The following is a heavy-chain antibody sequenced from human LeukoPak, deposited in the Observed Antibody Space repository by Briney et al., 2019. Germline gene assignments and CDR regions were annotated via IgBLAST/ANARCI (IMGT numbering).Heavy chain of an antibody. J-gene: IGHJ4*02. CDR2: MNPNSGNT. D-gene: IGHD5-12*01. CDR1: GYTFTSYD. V-gene: IGHV1-2*02. Sequence: VASVKVSCKASGYTFTSYDINWVRQATGQGLEWMGWMNPNSGNTNYAQKFQGRVTMTRDTSISTAYMELSRLRSDDTAVYYCARDLRYSGYESDDYWGQGTLVTVSS. CDR3: ARDLRYSGYESDDY.